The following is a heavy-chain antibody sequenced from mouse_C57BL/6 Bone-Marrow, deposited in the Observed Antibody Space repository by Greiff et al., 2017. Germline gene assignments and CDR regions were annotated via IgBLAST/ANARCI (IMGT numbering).Heavy chain of an antibody. V-gene: IGHV1-82*01. CDR3: AREGDYAFDV. CDR2: IYPGDGDT. Sequence: QVQLQQSGPELVKPGASVKISCKASGYAFSSSWMNWVKQRPGKGLEWIGRIYPGDGDTNYNGKFKGKATLTADKSSSTAYMQLSSLTSEDSAVYFCAREGDYAFDVWGTGTTVTVSS. D-gene: IGHD1-1*01. J-gene: IGHJ1*03. CDR1: GYAFSSSW.